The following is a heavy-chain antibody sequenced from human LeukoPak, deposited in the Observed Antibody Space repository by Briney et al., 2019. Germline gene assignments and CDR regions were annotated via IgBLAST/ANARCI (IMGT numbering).Heavy chain of an antibody. CDR2: INPNSGGT. CDR3: ARGYGDYGAEYFQH. CDR1: GYTFTGYY. V-gene: IGHV1-2*04. Sequence: ASVKVSCKASGYTFTGYYMHWVRQAPGQGLEWMGWINPNSGGTNYAQKFQGWVTMTRDTSISTASMELSRLRSDDTAVYYCARGYGDYGAEYFQHWGQGTLVTVSS. D-gene: IGHD4-17*01. J-gene: IGHJ1*01.